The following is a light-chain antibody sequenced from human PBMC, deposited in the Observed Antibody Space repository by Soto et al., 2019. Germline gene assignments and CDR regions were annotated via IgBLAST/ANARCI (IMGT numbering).Light chain of an antibody. CDR2: AAS. Sequence: DLPMTHSPSSLSAFVGDRVIITCRASQSINRFLNWYQQKPGKAPKLLINAASSLQNGVPSRFSGSGSGTEFTLTINNLQAEDSATYFCQQSQSFPLTFGGGTKVEIK. J-gene: IGKJ4*01. CDR3: QQSQSFPLT. V-gene: IGKV1-39*01. CDR1: QSINRF.